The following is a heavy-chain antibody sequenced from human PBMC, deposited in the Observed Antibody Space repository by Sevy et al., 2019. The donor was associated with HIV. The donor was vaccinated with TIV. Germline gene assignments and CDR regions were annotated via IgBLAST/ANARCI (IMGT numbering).Heavy chain of an antibody. V-gene: IGHV3-23*01. D-gene: IGHD1-26*01. CDR2: ISGSGATT. CDR1: GFTFSSYA. Sequence: GGSLRLSCGVSGFTFSSYAMTWVRQPPGKGLEWVSIISGSGATTSYADSVKGRFTISRDNSKNALYLQMNSLRAEVTAVYYCATLRSWVLKPPYYFDYWGQGTLVTVSS. CDR3: ATLRSWVLKPPYYFDY. J-gene: IGHJ4*02.